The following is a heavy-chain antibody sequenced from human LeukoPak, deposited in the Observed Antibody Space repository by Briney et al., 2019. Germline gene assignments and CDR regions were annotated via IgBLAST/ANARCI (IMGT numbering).Heavy chain of an antibody. Sequence: GGSLRLSCAASGFTFSSYWMHWVRQAPGKGLVWVSRINSDGSSTNYADSVKGRFTISGDNAKNTLYLRMNSLRAEDTAVYYCARDRDGYKSFDYWGQGTLVTVSS. J-gene: IGHJ4*02. CDR1: GFTFSSYW. CDR3: ARDRDGYKSFDY. CDR2: INSDGSST. V-gene: IGHV3-74*01. D-gene: IGHD5-24*01.